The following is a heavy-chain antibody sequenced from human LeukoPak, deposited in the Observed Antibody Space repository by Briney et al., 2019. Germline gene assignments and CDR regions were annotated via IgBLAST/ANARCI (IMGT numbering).Heavy chain of an antibody. J-gene: IGHJ6*02. D-gene: IGHD4-17*01. CDR1: GYTFTSYG. CDR2: ISAYNGNT. CDR3: ARHTVTSHYYGMDV. V-gene: IGHV1-18*01. Sequence: ASVKVSCKASGYTFTSYGISWVRQAPGQGLEWMGWISAYNGNTNYAQKLQGRATMTTDTSTSTAYMELRSLRSDDTAVYYCARHTVTSHYYGMDVWGQGTTVTVSS.